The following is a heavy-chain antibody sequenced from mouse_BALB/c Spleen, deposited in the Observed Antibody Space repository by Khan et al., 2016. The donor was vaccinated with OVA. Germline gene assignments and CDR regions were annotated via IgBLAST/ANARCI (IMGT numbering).Heavy chain of an antibody. Sequence: QVQLKESGPGLVAPSQSLSITCTVSGFSLNSYVVHWVRQPPGKGLEWLGVIWAGGSTNHNSALMSRLSISKDNSKSQVFLKMNSLQTEDKAMYYCARAFYYGAWFDFWGQGTLVTVSA. CDR3: ARAFYYGAWFDF. J-gene: IGHJ3*01. CDR1: GFSLNSYV. D-gene: IGHD1-1*01. V-gene: IGHV2-9*02. CDR2: IWAGGST.